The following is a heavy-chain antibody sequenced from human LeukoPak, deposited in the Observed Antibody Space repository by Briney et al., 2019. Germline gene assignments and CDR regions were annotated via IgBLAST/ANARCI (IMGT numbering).Heavy chain of an antibody. J-gene: IGHJ4*02. Sequence: ASVKVSPKPPRYTFTTYYMHWVLQAPGQGLEWMGIINPSGGSTSYPQKVQGRVNMTRDTSTSTVSMELSSLRSEDTAVYYCALSSGGYSYGYLFDYWGQGTLVTVSS. V-gene: IGHV1-46*03. CDR2: INPSGGST. CDR1: RYTFTTYY. D-gene: IGHD5-18*01. CDR3: ALSSGGYSYGYLFDY.